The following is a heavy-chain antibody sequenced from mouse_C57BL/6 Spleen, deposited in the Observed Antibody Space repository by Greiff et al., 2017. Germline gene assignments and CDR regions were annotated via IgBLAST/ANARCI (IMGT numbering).Heavy chain of an antibody. CDR2: IDPSDSYT. Sequence: QVQLKQPGAELVMPGASVKLSCKASGYTFTSYWMHWVKQRPGQGLEWIGEIDPSDSYTNYNQKFKGKSTLTVDKSSSTAYMQLSSLTSEYSAVYYCARSGGSSGFDYWGQGTTLTVSS. J-gene: IGHJ2*01. CDR3: ARSGGSSGFDY. CDR1: GYTFTSYW. D-gene: IGHD1-1*01. V-gene: IGHV1-69*01.